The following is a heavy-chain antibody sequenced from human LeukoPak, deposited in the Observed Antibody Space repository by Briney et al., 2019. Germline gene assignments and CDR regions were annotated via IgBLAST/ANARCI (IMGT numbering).Heavy chain of an antibody. CDR2: IYSGGST. CDR3: AKISQYYYGSGISFDI. D-gene: IGHD3-10*01. J-gene: IGHJ3*02. V-gene: IGHV3-66*01. CDR1: GFTVSSNY. Sequence: GGSLRLSCAASGFTVSSNYMSWVRQAPGKGLEWVSVIYSGGSTYYADSVKGRFTISRDNSKNTLYLQMNSLRAEDTAVYYCAKISQYYYGSGISFDIWGQGTMVTVSS.